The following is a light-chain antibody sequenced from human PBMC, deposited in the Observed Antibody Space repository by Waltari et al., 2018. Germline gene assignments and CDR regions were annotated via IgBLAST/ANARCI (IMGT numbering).Light chain of an antibody. V-gene: IGKV1-39*01. CDR1: QSITTY. J-gene: IGKJ1*01. Sequence: DIQMTQSPSSLSASVGDSVTVTCRASQSITTYLNLYQHKPGKAPKLLITEASALRSGVPSRFSGSGSGTDFTLTISSLQPEDFATYYCQQSYNTPRTFGQGTKV. CDR3: QQSYNTPRT. CDR2: EAS.